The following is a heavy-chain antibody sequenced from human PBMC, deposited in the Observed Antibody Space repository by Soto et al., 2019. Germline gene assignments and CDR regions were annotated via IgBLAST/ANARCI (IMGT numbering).Heavy chain of an antibody. CDR1: GFTFSSYS. D-gene: IGHD3-3*01. Sequence: EVQLVESGGGLVQPGGSLRLSCSASGFTFSSYSMNWVRQAPGKGLEWVSYISTSSSSIYYADSVKGRFTISRDNAKNSLFPQMNRLSDEDTALYYCARERIIDFGDYYHYGMDVWGQGTTVTVSS. V-gene: IGHV3-48*02. CDR3: ARERIIDFGDYYHYGMDV. J-gene: IGHJ6*02. CDR2: ISTSSSSI.